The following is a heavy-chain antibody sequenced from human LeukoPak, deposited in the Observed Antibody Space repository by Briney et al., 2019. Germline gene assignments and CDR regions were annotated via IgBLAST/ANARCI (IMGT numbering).Heavy chain of an antibody. CDR3: TTDRGSV. CDR1: GFTFTNVW. D-gene: IGHD3-10*01. Sequence: GGSLRLSCAASGFTFTNVWMSWGRQTPWKGEERGGRIKSKRDGETTDYAATVKGKFNNSREETKTLVYLQMTSLKSEDTAVYYFTTDRGSVWGQGTLVTVSS. CDR2: IKSKRDGETT. J-gene: IGHJ4*02. V-gene: IGHV3-15*01.